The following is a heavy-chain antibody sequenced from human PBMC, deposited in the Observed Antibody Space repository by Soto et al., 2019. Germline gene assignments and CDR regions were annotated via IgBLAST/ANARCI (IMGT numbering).Heavy chain of an antibody. J-gene: IGHJ4*02. CDR1: GFTFSSSW. CDR2: IKEDASKK. D-gene: IGHD5-12*01. Sequence: PGGSLRLSCAASGFTFSSSWMSWIRQAPGKGLEWVANIKEDASKKTYGDSVKGRFTVSRDNAKNSLYLQMNNLGAEDTAVYYCAKSRYSNTWFLDYWGQGTLVTVYS. V-gene: IGHV3-7*01. CDR3: AKSRYSNTWFLDY.